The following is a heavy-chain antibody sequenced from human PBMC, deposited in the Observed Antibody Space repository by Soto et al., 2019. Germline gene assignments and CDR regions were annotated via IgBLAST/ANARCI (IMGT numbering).Heavy chain of an antibody. CDR3: ARRGSSGEVGADY. CDR1: GFTFSSFG. Sequence: QVQLVQSGGGVVQPGRSLRLSCAASGFTFSSFGMHWVRQAASKGLEWVAVIWYDGSNKHYAESVKGRFTISRDNSKNTLYLQMNSLRDEDTAVYYCARRGSSGEVGADYWGQGTLVTVSS. J-gene: IGHJ4*02. D-gene: IGHD5-12*01. V-gene: IGHV3-33*01. CDR2: IWYDGSNK.